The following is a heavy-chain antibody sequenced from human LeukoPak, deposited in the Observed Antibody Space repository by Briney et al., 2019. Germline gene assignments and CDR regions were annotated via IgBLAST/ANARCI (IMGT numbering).Heavy chain of an antibody. CDR3: AKDAYYYDSSGYYPFDY. J-gene: IGHJ4*02. V-gene: IGHV3-23*01. CDR1: GFTFSSYA. Sequence: GVSLRLSCAASGFTFSSYAMSWVRQAPGKGLEWVPAISGSGGSTYYADSVKGRFTISRDNSKNTLYLQMNSLRAEDTAVYYCAKDAYYYDSSGYYPFDYWGQGTLVTVSS. CDR2: ISGSGGST. D-gene: IGHD3-22*01.